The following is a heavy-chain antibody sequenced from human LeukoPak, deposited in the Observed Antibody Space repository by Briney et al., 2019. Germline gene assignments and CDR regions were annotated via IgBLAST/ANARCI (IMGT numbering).Heavy chain of an antibody. Sequence: ASVKVCCKASAGTFSSYAISWVRQAPGQGLEWMGRIIPIFGTANYAQKFQGRVTITTDESTSTAYMELSSLRSEDTAVYYCAREEVAAAGLSPCDYWGQGTLVTVSS. CDR1: AGTFSSYA. D-gene: IGHD6-13*01. CDR2: IIPIFGTA. J-gene: IGHJ4*02. CDR3: AREEVAAAGLSPCDY. V-gene: IGHV1-69*05.